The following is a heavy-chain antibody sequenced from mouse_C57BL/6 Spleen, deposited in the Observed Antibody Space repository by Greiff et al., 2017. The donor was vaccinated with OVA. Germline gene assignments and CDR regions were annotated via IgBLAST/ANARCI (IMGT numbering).Heavy chain of an antibody. CDR3: ARKGGNYNYYYAMDY. D-gene: IGHD2-1*01. J-gene: IGHJ4*01. Sequence: VQLQQSGPGLVQPSQSLSITCTVSGFSLTSYGVHWVRQSPGKGLEWLGVIWSGGSTDYNAAFISRLSISKDNSNSQVFFKMNSLQAYDTAIYYCARKGGNYNYYYAMDYWGQGTSVTVSS. CDR2: IWSGGST. CDR1: GFSLTSYG. V-gene: IGHV2-2*01.